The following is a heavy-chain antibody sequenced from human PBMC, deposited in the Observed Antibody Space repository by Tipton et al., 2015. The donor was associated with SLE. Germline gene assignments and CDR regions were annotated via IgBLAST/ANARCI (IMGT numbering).Heavy chain of an antibody. Sequence: TLSLTCSVSGGSISSNYWIWIRQPPGKGLEWIGDISDGGDTNYNPSLKSRVTISVDPAKNQFSLKLTSVTAADSALYYCARGLVTWRGAIVGVDVWGQGTTVNVSS. CDR1: GGSISSNY. CDR3: ARGLVTWRGAIVGVDV. CDR2: ISDGGDT. D-gene: IGHD2-21*02. J-gene: IGHJ6*02. V-gene: IGHV4-59*08.